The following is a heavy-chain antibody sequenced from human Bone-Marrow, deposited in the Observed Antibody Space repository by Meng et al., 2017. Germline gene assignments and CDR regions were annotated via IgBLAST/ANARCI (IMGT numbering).Heavy chain of an antibody. V-gene: IGHV1-18*01. CDR1: GYTFTSYG. J-gene: IGHJ4*02. Sequence: ASVKVSCKASGYTFTSYGISWVRQAPGQGLEWMGWISAYNGNTNYAQKLQGRVTMTTDTSTSTAYMELRSLRSDDTAVYYCAKPFWELLGKYYFDYWGQGTLVTVSS. CDR2: ISAYNGNT. CDR3: AKPFWELLGKYYFDY. D-gene: IGHD1-26*01.